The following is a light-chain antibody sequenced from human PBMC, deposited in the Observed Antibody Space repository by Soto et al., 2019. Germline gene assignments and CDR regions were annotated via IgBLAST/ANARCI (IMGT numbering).Light chain of an antibody. V-gene: IGLV1-44*01. J-gene: IGLJ3*02. CDR3: AAWDDSLKGWV. CDR1: RSNIGGDT. CDR2: RNY. Sequence: QSVLTQPPSASGTPGQRVTISCSGGRSNIGGDTVTWYQQLPGTAPKVLIFRNYQRPSGVPDRFSGSKSGASASLAITGLKSEDEADYYCAAWDDSLKGWVFGGGTKLTVL.